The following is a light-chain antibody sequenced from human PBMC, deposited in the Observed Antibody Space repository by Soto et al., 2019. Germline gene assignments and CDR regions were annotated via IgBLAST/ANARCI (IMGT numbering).Light chain of an antibody. CDR2: GVT. Sequence: QSVLTQPASVSGSPGQSITISCTGTTSDVGGYDYVSWYQQHAGKAPRLLIYGVTNRPSGVSSRFSGSRSATSASLTISGLQAEDEADYFCSSFTTSSTYVFGTGTKGTVL. CDR1: TSDVGGYDY. CDR3: SSFTTSSTYV. J-gene: IGLJ1*01. V-gene: IGLV2-14*03.